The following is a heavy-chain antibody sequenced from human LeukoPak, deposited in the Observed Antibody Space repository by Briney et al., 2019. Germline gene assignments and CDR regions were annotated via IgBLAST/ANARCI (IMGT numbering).Heavy chain of an antibody. J-gene: IGHJ4*02. V-gene: IGHV4-39*01. CDR1: GGTLNTYY. CDR3: ARHREDIVVVPFDY. D-gene: IGHD2-2*01. Sequence: SETLSLTCSVSGGTLNTYYWGWIRQPPGKGLEWIGSIYYSGNTYYNPSLKSRVTISVDKSKNQFSLRLSSVTAADTAVYYCARHREDIVVVPFDYWGQGTLVTVPS. CDR2: IYYSGNT.